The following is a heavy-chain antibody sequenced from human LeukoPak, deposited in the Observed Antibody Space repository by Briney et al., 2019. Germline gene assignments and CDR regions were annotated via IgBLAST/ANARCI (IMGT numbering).Heavy chain of an antibody. CDR3: LAAAGKGDWFDP. CDR1: GYTFSSYG. J-gene: IGHJ5*02. D-gene: IGHD6-13*01. Sequence: ASVKVSCKASGYTFSSYGISWVRQAPGQGLEWMGWINPNSGGTNYAQKFQGRVTMTRDTSISTAYMELSRLRSDDTAVYYCLAAAGKGDWFDPWGQGTLVTVSS. CDR2: INPNSGGT. V-gene: IGHV1-2*02.